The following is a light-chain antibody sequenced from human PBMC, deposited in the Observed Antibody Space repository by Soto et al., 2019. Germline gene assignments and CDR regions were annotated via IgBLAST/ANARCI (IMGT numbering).Light chain of an antibody. CDR3: SSYTSNSHYV. Sequence: QRALTKAVSGSRAPGESLPISCTGTSSDVGGYNHVSWYHHHPGKAPKLLIYDDSHRPSGVSNRFSGSKSGNTASLTISGLQAEDEADYYWSSYTSNSHYVFGTGTKVTVL. CDR2: DDS. V-gene: IGLV2-14*03. J-gene: IGLJ1*01. CDR1: SSDVGGYNH.